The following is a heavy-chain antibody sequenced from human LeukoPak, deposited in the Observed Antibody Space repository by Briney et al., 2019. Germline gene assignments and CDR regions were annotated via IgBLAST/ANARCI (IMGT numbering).Heavy chain of an antibody. CDR3: AKNPRTDQGY. Sequence: PGRSLRLSCAASGFTFRSYAMHWVRQAPGKGLEWVAIISYDGSEKYYADSVKGRFTISRDNSKNTLYLQMNSLRAEDTAVYYCAKNPRTDQGYWGQGTLVSVSS. V-gene: IGHV3-30-3*02. CDR1: GFTFRSYA. CDR2: ISYDGSEK. J-gene: IGHJ4*02.